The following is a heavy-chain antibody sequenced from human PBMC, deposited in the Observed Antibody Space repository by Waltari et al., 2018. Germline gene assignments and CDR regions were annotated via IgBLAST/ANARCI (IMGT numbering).Heavy chain of an antibody. CDR1: GFTFSNNW. Sequence: EVQLVESGGGLVQPGGSLRLSCAASGFTFSNNWMTWVSKAPGKGWEWWANINQDGMGKYSGESVKGRLTISRDNAKNSLYLQLNSLRADETAVYYCTRGGDDSSWYWRNWGQGTLVTVSS. J-gene: IGHJ4*02. V-gene: IGHV3-7*01. D-gene: IGHD6-13*01. CDR3: TRGGDDSSWYWRN. CDR2: INQDGMGK.